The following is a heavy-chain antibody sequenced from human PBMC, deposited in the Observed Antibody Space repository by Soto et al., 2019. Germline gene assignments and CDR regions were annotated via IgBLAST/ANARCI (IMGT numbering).Heavy chain of an antibody. V-gene: IGHV4-4*02. Sequence: PSETLSLTCAVSGGSISSSNWWSWVRQPPGKGLEWIGEIYHSGSTNYNPSLKSRVTISVDKSKNQFSLKLSSVTAADTAVYYCARDYPEGGDSSCYYYDYWGQGTLVTVSS. CDR3: ARDYPEGGDSSCYYYDY. D-gene: IGHD3-22*01. CDR1: GGSISSSNW. CDR2: IYHSGST. J-gene: IGHJ4*02.